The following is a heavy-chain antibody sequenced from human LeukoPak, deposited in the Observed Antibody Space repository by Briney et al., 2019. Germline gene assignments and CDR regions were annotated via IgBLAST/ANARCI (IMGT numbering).Heavy chain of an antibody. Sequence: GGSLRLSCPASGFTFSSYSMNCVRQPPGKGLEWVSSISSSSSYIYYADSVKGRFTISRDNAKNSLYLQMNSLRAEDTAVYYCARGRVGATVNWFDYWGQGTLVTVSS. CDR3: ARGRVGATVNWFDY. D-gene: IGHD1-26*01. J-gene: IGHJ4*02. V-gene: IGHV3-21*01. CDR1: GFTFSSYS. CDR2: ISSSSSYI.